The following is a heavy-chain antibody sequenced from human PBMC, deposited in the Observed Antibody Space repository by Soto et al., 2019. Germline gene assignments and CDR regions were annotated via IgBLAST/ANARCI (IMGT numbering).Heavy chain of an antibody. J-gene: IGHJ4*02. CDR3: ARDSTVTTFDY. Sequence: GGSLRLSCAASGFTVSSNYMSWVRQAPGKGLEWVSVIYSGGNTYYADSVKGRFTISRDNSKNTLYLQMNGLRAEDTAVYYCARDSTVTTFDYWGQGTLVTVSS. V-gene: IGHV3-66*01. CDR2: IYSGGNT. D-gene: IGHD4-17*01. CDR1: GFTVSSNY.